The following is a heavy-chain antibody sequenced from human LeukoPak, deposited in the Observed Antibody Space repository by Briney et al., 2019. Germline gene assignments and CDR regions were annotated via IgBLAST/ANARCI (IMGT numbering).Heavy chain of an antibody. Sequence: GGSLTLSCSASGFTFSSYDRHWIRQPPGKGLEYVSAISSNGGSTYDADSVKGRFTISRDNSKNTLYLQMSSLRAEDTAVYYCVKARKNNGKISGGFDIWGQGTVVTISS. J-gene: IGHJ3*02. CDR1: GFTFSSYD. CDR3: VKARKNNGKISGGFDI. CDR2: ISSNGGST. D-gene: IGHD2/OR15-2a*01. V-gene: IGHV3-64D*06.